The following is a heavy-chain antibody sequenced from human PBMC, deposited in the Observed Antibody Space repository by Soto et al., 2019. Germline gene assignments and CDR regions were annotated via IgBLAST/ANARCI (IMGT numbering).Heavy chain of an antibody. CDR2: ISHSGST. CDR3: ARGGLLPDY. Sequence: QLQLQESGSGLVKPSQTLSLTCAVSGGSISSGGHSWSWIRQPPGKGLEWIGYISHSGSTYYNPSLKSRXTXPVDRSKNQFSLKLSSVTAADTAVYYCARGGLLPDYWGQGTLVTVSS. J-gene: IGHJ4*02. V-gene: IGHV4-30-2*01. D-gene: IGHD6-19*01. CDR1: GGSISSGGHS.